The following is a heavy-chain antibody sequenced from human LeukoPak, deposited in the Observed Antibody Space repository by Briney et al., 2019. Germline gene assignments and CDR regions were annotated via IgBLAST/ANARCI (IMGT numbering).Heavy chain of an antibody. CDR2: INNNGDST. CDR1: GFTFSTFA. V-gene: IGHV3-64D*06. CDR3: VKTMMTFGGVIRTDAFDI. Sequence: PGGSLRLSCSASGFTFSTFAMHWVRQAPGKRLEYVSGINNNGDSTYYSDSVKARLTISRDNSKNTLFLQMASLRAEDTAVSYCVKTMMTFGGVIRTDAFDIWGQGTMVIVSS. J-gene: IGHJ3*02. D-gene: IGHD3-16*01.